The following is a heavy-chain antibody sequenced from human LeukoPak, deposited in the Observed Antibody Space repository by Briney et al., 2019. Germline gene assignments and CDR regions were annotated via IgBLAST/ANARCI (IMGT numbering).Heavy chain of an antibody. CDR1: GYTFTSYD. J-gene: IGHJ4*02. CDR2: MNPNSGNT. D-gene: IGHD3-10*01. V-gene: IGHV1-8*02. CDR3: ARGYYGSGSYSLGY. Sequence: ASVKVSCKASGYTFTSYDINWVRQDTGQGLEWMGWMNPNSGNTGYAQKFQGRVTMTRNTSISTAYMELSSLRSEDTAVYYCARGYYGSGSYSLGYWGQGTLVTVSS.